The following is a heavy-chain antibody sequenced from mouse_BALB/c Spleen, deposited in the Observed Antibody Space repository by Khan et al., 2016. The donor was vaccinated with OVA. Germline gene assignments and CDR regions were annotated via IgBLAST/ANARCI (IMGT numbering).Heavy chain of an antibody. CDR2: IDPESDQT. CDR1: GFNIKDYY. J-gene: IGHJ3*01. V-gene: IGHV14-1*02. CDR3: TRSGYFAWFGY. Sequence: VQLQQSGAELVRPGALVKLSCKASGFNIKDYYMHWVKQRPEQGLEWIGWIDPESDQTIYDPKFQGKASITTDTSSNTAYLQVRSLASEDTAVYYGTRSGYFAWFGYWGQGTLVTVSA.